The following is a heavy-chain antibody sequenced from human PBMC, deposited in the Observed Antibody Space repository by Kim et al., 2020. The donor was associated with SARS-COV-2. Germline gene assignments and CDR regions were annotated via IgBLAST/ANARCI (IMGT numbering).Heavy chain of an antibody. CDR3: AKDIWDYSGMDV. J-gene: IGHJ6*02. D-gene: IGHD3-10*01. CDR2: ISHDARSS. CDR1: GFSFSSCA. Sequence: GGSLRLSCAASGFSFSSCAMTWVRQAPGKGLEWVSSISHDARSSHYADSVRGRFTISRDDSKNTLYLQLDSLRGDDTALYYCAKDIWDYSGMDVWGHGTT. V-gene: IGHV3-23*01.